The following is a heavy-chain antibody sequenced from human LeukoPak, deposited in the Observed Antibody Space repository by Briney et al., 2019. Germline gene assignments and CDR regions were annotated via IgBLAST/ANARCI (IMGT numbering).Heavy chain of an antibody. J-gene: IGHJ4*02. Sequence: GGSLRLSCAASGFSFSSYAMGWVRQAPGKGLEWVSSFSGSGGSTYYADSVKGRFTISRDNSKNTLYLQMNSLRAEDTAVYYCAKEVSIISRGLDYWGQGILVTVSS. D-gene: IGHD2-21*01. CDR3: AKEVSIISRGLDY. CDR2: FSGSGGST. CDR1: GFSFSSYA. V-gene: IGHV3-23*01.